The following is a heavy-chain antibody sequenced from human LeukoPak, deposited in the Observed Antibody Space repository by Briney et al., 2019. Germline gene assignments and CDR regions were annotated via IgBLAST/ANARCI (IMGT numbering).Heavy chain of an antibody. CDR2: ISGSGGST. D-gene: IGHD2-15*01. CDR3: AKGSRGYTHYYFDY. CDR1: GFTFSSYA. J-gene: IGHJ4*02. V-gene: IGHV3-23*01. Sequence: GGSLRLSCAASGFTFSSYAMSWVRQAPGKGLEWVSAISGSGGSTYYADSVKGRFITSKDTASNTVYLQMNRLSAEDTAVYYCAKGSRGYTHYYFDYWGQGTLVTVSS.